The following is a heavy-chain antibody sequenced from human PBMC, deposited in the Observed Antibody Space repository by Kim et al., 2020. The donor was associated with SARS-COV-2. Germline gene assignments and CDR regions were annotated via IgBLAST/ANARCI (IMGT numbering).Heavy chain of an antibody. CDR2: IRGTSDII. J-gene: IGHJ4*02. D-gene: IGHD3-3*02. CDR3: ASSFFGIDY. V-gene: IGHV3-48*02. CDR1: GFTFNTYD. Sequence: GGSLRLSCAASGFTFNTYDMNWFRQAPGKGLEWIAYIRGTSDIIYYADSVRGRFTIFRANAKNSLYLQMNRLRDEDTAIYYCASSFFGIDYSGQGTLVTVSS.